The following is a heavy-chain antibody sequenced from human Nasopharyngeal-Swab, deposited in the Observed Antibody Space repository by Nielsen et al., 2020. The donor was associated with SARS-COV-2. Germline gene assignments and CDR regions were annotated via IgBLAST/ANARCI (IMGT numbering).Heavy chain of an antibody. CDR1: GFTFSSYS. CDR3: ARPLSRDSTWTTEANWFDP. D-gene: IGHD6-13*01. CDR2: ITGNGDTT. Sequence: GEFLKISCAASGFTFSSYSMSWLRQAPGKGLEWVSTITGNGDTTYYADSVKGRFTISRDNSENTVYLQMNSLRAEDTALYHCARPLSRDSTWTTEANWFDPWGQGTLVTVSS. V-gene: IGHV3-23*01. J-gene: IGHJ5*02.